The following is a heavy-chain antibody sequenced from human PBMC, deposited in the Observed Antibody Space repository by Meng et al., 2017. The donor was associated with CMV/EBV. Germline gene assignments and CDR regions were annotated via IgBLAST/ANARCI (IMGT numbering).Heavy chain of an antibody. V-gene: IGHV3-30*04. Sequence: GGPLRLSCAASGFTFSSYAMHWVRQAPGKGLEWVAVISYDGSNKYYADSVKGRFTISRDNSKNTLYLQMNSLRAEDTAVYYCARGEIAVAAAIDYWGQGTLVTVSS. CDR3: ARGEIAVAAAIDY. J-gene: IGHJ4*02. CDR2: ISYDGSNK. D-gene: IGHD6-19*01. CDR1: GFTFSSYA.